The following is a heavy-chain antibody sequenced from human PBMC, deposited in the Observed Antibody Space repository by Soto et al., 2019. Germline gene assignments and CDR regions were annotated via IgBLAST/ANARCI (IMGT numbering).Heavy chain of an antibody. CDR1: GDTLTGYY. V-gene: IGHV1-2*02. Sequence: ASVKVSCKASGDTLTGYYMHWVRQAPGQGLEWMGWINPNSGGTNYAQKFQGRVTMTRDTSISTAYMELSRLRSDDTAVYYCARVRKSSGWDQGVRFDPWGQGTLVTVSS. CDR3: ARVRKSSGWDQGVRFDP. J-gene: IGHJ5*02. D-gene: IGHD6-19*01. CDR2: INPNSGGT.